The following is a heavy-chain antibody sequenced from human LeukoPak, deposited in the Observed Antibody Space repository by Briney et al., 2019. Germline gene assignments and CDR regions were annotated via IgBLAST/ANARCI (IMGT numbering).Heavy chain of an antibody. CDR1: GGSISSYY. CDR2: IYYSGST. V-gene: IGHV4-59*08. CDR3: ASKRSGYYSGFFDY. D-gene: IGHD3-22*01. Sequence: PSETLSLTCTVSGGSISSYYWSWIRQPPGRGLEWIGSIYYSGSTYYSPSLKSRVTISVDTSKNQFSLKLSSLTAADTAVYYCASKRSGYYSGFFDYWGQGTLVTVSS. J-gene: IGHJ4*02.